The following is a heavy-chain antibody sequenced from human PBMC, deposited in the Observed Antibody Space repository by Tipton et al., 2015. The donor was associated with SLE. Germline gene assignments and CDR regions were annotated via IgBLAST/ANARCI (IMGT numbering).Heavy chain of an antibody. Sequence: TLSLTCTVSGGSITSTTYWWGWIRQPPGKNLEWIGSILYAGGTTYSNPSLKGRVAIDIDASKNQFSVRLTSVTAADTAIYYCARSKDGAADYWGRGTLVTVSS. CDR2: ILYAGGTT. J-gene: IGHJ4*02. CDR3: ARSKDGAADY. D-gene: IGHD6-13*01. V-gene: IGHV4-39*01. CDR1: GGSITSTTYW.